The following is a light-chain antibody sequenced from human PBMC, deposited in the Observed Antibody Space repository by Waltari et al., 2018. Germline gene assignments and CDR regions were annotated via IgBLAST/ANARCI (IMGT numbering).Light chain of an antibody. J-gene: IGKJ2*01. CDR3: QQYLSRPDT. CDR2: WAS. Sequence: DIVMTQSPDSLAVSLGERATINCKSSQSVLYNSNNKNYLAWYQQRPGQPPKLLIYWASTRESGFPDRFSGSGSGTDFTLTITSLQAEDVAVYYCQQYLSRPDTFGQGTKLEIK. CDR1: QSVLYNSNNKNY. V-gene: IGKV4-1*01.